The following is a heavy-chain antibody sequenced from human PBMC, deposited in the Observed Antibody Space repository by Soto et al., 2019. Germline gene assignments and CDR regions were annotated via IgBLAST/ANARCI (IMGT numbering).Heavy chain of an antibody. D-gene: IGHD2-21*02. V-gene: IGHV3-21*01. CDR1: GFTFSSYS. CDR3: ARDCGGDCYSGCDY. Sequence: EVQLVESGGGLVKPGGSLRLSCAASGFTFSSYSMNWVRQAPGKGLEWVSSISSSSSYIYYADSVKGRFTISRDNAKNSLYLQMNSLRAEDTAVYYCARDCGGDCYSGCDYWGQGTLVTVSS. J-gene: IGHJ4*02. CDR2: ISSSSSYI.